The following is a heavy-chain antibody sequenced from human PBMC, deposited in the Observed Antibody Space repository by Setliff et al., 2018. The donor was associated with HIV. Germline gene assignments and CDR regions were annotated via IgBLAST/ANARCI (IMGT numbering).Heavy chain of an antibody. V-gene: IGHV3-66*02. CDR1: GITVQSNY. J-gene: IGHJ3*02. CDR2: LYTDGTT. Sequence: ASVKVSCVASGITVQSNYMSWVRQAPGKGLEWVSVLYTDGTTYYADSAKGRFTISRDTSTNTLFLQMNSLRLEDTAVYYCARREIWGHIYGSGAFNIWGQGTVGT. D-gene: IGHD3-10*01. CDR3: ARREIWGHIYGSGAFNI.